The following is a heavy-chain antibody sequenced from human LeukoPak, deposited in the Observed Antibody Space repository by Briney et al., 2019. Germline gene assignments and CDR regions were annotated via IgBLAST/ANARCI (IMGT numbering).Heavy chain of an antibody. J-gene: IGHJ4*02. V-gene: IGHV3-23*01. CDR2: ISGSGGST. CDR1: GFTFSSYA. CDR3: AKQNTMIVVATSAFVY. Sequence: GGSLRLSCAASGFTFSSYAMSWVRQAPGKGLEWVSAISGSGGSTYYADSVKGRFTISRDNSKNTLYLQMNSLRAEDTAVYYCAKQNTMIVVATSAFVYWGQGTLVTVSS. D-gene: IGHD3-22*01.